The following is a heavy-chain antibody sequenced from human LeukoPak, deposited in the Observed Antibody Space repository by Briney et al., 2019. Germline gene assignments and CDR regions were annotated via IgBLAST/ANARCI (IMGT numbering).Heavy chain of an antibody. CDR3: ARGSSSWYSDY. V-gene: IGHV1-18*01. D-gene: IGHD6-13*01. CDR2: ISAYNGNT. Sequence: AASVKVSCKASGYTFANYGISWVRQAPGQGLEWVGWISAYNGNTNYAQKLQGRVTMTTDTSTGTAYMELRSLRSDDTAVYYCARGSSSWYSDYWGQGTLVTVSS. J-gene: IGHJ4*02. CDR1: GYTFANYG.